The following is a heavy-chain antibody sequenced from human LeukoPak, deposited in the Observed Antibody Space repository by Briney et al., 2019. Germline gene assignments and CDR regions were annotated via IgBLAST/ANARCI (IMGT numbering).Heavy chain of an antibody. CDR3: AKGSYGSGSYVDY. CDR1: GFNFSSYG. CDR2: IRYDGNNK. J-gene: IGHJ4*02. Sequence: GGSLRLSCAASGFNFSSYGMHWVRQAPGKGLEWVAFIRYDGNNKYYADSVKGRFTISRDNAKNSLYLQMNSLRAEDTALYYCAKGSYGSGSYVDYWGQGTLITVSS. D-gene: IGHD3-10*01. V-gene: IGHV3-30*02.